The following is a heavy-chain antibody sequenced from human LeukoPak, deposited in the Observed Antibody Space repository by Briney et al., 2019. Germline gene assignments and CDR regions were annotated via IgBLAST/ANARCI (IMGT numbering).Heavy chain of an antibody. CDR3: ARDGNYVSGRVGAFDI. V-gene: IGHV3-21*01. CDR2: ITSSSGFI. J-gene: IGHJ3*02. Sequence: GGSLRLSCAASGFTFSSYTMNWVRQAPGKGLEWVSSITSSSGFISYADSVKGRFTISRDNAKNSLYLQMNSLAAEDTAVYYCARDGNYVSGRVGAFDIWGQGTMVTVSS. D-gene: IGHD3-10*01. CDR1: GFTFSSYT.